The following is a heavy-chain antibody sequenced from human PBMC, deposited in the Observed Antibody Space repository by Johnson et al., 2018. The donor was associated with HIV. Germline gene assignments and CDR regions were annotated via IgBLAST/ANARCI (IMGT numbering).Heavy chain of an antibody. CDR1: GFTFNRHG. J-gene: IGHJ3*02. D-gene: IGHD2-15*01. Sequence: QVQLVESGGGLVKPGGSLRLSCAASGFTFNRHGMHWVRQAPGKGLEWVAAISNDGSNKYYADSVKGRFTISRDNSKNTLSLQMNSLRVDDTAVYYVRVVGDAFDIWGQGTMVTVSS. V-gene: IGHV3-30*03. CDR2: ISNDGSNK. CDR3: RVVGDAFDI.